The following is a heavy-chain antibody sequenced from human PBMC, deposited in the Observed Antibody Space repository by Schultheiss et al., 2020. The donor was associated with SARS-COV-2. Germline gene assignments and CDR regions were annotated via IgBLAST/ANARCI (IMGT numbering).Heavy chain of an antibody. CDR1: GFTFSSYG. CDR3: AKALRYLDWLFLDS. Sequence: GESLKISCAASGFTFSSYGMHWVRQSPGKGLEWVVAISYDGSNKYYADSVKGRFTISRYNSKNTLHLQMNSLRPEDTAVFYCAKALRYLDWLFLDSWGLGTLVTVSS. CDR2: ISYDGSNK. V-gene: IGHV3-30*18. J-gene: IGHJ5*01. D-gene: IGHD3-9*01.